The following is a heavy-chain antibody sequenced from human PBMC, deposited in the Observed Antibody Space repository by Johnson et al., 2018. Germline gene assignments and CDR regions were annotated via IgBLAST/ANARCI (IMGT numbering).Heavy chain of an antibody. V-gene: IGHV3-74*01. J-gene: IGHJ6*03. CDR1: GFTFNNFW. D-gene: IGHD6-19*01. Sequence: EVQLVESGGGLVQPGGSLRLSCAASGFTFNNFWMHWVRQAPGKGLVWVSRISSDGSSTNYADSGKGRFTISRDNAKNTLYLQMNSLRADDTAVYYGASALAGYYYMDVWGKGTTVTVSS. CDR3: ASALAGYYYMDV. CDR2: ISSDGSST.